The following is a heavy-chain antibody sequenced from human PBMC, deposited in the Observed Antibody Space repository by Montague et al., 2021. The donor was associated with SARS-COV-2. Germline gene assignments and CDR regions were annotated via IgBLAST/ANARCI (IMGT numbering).Heavy chain of an antibody. J-gene: IGHJ6*02. CDR2: IYKGGRP. CDR3: TRDPINDTTGNIYNYYGMDD. V-gene: IGHV4-61*02. CDR1: GDSLISRSYY. D-gene: IGHD1-1*01. Sequence: TLSLTCSVSGDSLISRSYYWSWIRQPAGKGLEWIGRIYKGGRPIYNPSLKTRVTISVDISKNQFSLNVSSVTAADTAVYYCTRDPINDTTGNIYNYYGMDDWGQGTTVTVSS.